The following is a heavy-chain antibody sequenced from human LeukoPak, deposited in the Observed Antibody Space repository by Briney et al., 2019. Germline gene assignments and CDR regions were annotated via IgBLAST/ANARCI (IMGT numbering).Heavy chain of an antibody. V-gene: IGHV4-39*01. CDR3: ARHRMYYYDSSGRGVADAFDI. CDR1: GGSISSSSYY. D-gene: IGHD3-22*01. Sequence: PSETLSLTCTVSGGSISSSSYYWGWIRQPPGKGLEWIGSIYYSGSTYYNPSLKSRVTISVDTSKNQFSLKLSSVTAADTAVYYCARHRMYYYDSSGRGVADAFDIGGQGTMVTVSS. J-gene: IGHJ3*02. CDR2: IYYSGST.